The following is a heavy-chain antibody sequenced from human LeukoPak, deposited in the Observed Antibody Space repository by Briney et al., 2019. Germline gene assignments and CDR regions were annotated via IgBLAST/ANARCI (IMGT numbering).Heavy chain of an antibody. CDR2: IYSGGST. CDR3: ARAYGDYNYYYMDV. J-gene: IGHJ6*03. Sequence: PGGSLRLSCAASGFTVSSNYMSWVRQAPGKGLEWGSVIYSGGSTYYADSVKGRFTISRDNSKNTLYLQMNSLRAEDTAVYYCARAYGDYNYYYMDVWGKGTTVTISS. D-gene: IGHD4-17*01. CDR1: GFTVSSNY. V-gene: IGHV3-66*01.